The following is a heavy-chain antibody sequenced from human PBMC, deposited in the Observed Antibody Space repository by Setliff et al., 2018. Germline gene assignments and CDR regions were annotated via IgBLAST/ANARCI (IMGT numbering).Heavy chain of an antibody. J-gene: IGHJ4*01. CDR1: GDSISSNSHY. Sequence: PSETLSLTCIVSGDSISSNSHYWGWIRQPPGKGLEWIGTIYYSATTYCNPSLKSRVTISVDTSKNQFPLRLSSVTAADTAVYYCVRPGGTTVVARHFDYWGSGILVTVSS. V-gene: IGHV4-39*01. D-gene: IGHD2-15*01. CDR3: VRPGGTTVVARHFDY. CDR2: IYYSATT.